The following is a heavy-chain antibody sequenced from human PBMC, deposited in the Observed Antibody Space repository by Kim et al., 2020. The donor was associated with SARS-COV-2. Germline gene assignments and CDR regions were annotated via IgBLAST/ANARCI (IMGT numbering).Heavy chain of an antibody. V-gene: IGHV4-39*07. CDR1: GGSIRRGGYY. Sequence: SETLSLTCAVSGGSIRRGGYYWGWIRQPPGKGLEWVGNIFHDGSTNYNPSLKSRVSMSVDTSKNQFSLRLTSLTAADTAVYYCATDKGNGWDLVYWGQGT. D-gene: IGHD6-19*01. CDR2: IFHDGST. CDR3: ATDKGNGWDLVY. J-gene: IGHJ4*02.